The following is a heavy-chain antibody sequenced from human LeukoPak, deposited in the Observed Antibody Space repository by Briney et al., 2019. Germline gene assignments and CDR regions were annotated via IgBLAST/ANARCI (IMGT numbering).Heavy chain of an antibody. J-gene: IGHJ4*02. CDR3: ASRVGWLGPPPGN. V-gene: IGHV3-23*01. D-gene: IGHD6-19*01. Sequence: PGGSLRLSCAASGFTFSSHGMSWVRQAPGKGLEWVSSISGGGVSTYYADSVKGRFTISRDNSKKMLYLQMHSLRVDDTAVYYCASRVGWLGPPPGNWGQGTLVTVSS. CDR1: GFTFSSHG. CDR2: ISGGGVST.